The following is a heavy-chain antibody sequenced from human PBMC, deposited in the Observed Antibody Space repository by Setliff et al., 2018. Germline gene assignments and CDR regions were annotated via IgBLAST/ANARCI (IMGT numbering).Heavy chain of an antibody. D-gene: IGHD3-10*01. Sequence: PSETLSLTCTVSGYPINTHYWIWIRQPPGKGLEWIGDISPSGSTNSNSSLKSRVTISGDTSKNQFSLKLTSVTAADTAVYFCARSLGSGSYYNSRPFYSDYWGQGTLVTVSS. CDR3: ARSLGSGSYYNSRPFYSDY. CDR1: GYPINTHY. J-gene: IGHJ4*02. CDR2: ISPSGST. V-gene: IGHV4-4*08.